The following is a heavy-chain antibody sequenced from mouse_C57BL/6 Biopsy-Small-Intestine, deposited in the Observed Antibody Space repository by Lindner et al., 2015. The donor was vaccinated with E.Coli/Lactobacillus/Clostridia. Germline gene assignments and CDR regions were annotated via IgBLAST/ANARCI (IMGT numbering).Heavy chain of an antibody. CDR2: INTNTGKP. J-gene: IGHJ4*01. D-gene: IGHD1-3*01. CDR3: ARAQIFGVVIDAIDY. V-gene: IGHV9-3*02. CDR1: GYTLRGYV. Sequence: VKVSCKASGYTLRGYVMNWVRQAPGQGLEWMGCINTNTGKPTYAQGFTGRFAFSLDTSVSTAYLQISSLKAEDTAVYYCARAQIFGVVIDAIDYWGQGTLVTVSS.